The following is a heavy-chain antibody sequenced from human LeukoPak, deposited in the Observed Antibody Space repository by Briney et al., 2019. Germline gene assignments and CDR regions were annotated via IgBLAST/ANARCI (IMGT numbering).Heavy chain of an antibody. V-gene: IGHV4-59*01. Sequence: SETLSLTCTVSGGSISRYYWSWIRQPPGKGLEWIGYIYYSGSTNYNPSLKSRVTISVDTSKNQFSLKLSSVTAAETAVYYCAREGRYRYGYNEYHSYMDIWGKGTTVTVSS. CDR3: AREGRYRYGYNEYHSYMDI. CDR1: GGSISRYY. CDR2: IYYSGST. J-gene: IGHJ6*03. D-gene: IGHD5-24*01.